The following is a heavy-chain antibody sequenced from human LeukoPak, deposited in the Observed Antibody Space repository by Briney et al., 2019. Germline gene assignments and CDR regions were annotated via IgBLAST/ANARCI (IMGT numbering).Heavy chain of an antibody. CDR2: ISGRGGST. CDR3: ANQRSYYDFWSGPGDYFDY. Sequence: GGSLRLSWAAAGFTFSSYAMSWVRQAPGKGLEWVSAISGRGGSTYYAASVKGRFTISRDNSKNTLYLQMISLRAEDTAVYYCANQRSYYDFWSGPGDYFDYWGQGTLVTVSS. CDR1: GFTFSSYA. D-gene: IGHD3-3*01. J-gene: IGHJ4*02. V-gene: IGHV3-23*01.